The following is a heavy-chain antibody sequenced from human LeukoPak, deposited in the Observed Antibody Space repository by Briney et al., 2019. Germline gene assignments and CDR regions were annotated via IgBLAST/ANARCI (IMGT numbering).Heavy chain of an antibody. Sequence: GGSLRLSCEASGFTFSGYAMHWVRQAPGKGLEWVASISYDRNTYYGDSVKGRFTISRDNTKDTVYLKMNSLRPEDTAVYHCVKGSYYNDNSGYLFDYWGQGTLVTVSS. D-gene: IGHD3-22*01. CDR2: ISYDRNT. CDR3: VKGSYYNDNSGYLFDY. J-gene: IGHJ4*02. CDR1: GFTFSGYA. V-gene: IGHV3-30*18.